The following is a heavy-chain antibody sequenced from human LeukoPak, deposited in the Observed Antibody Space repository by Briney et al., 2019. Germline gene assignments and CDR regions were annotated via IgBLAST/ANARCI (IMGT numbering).Heavy chain of an antibody. Sequence: ASVKVSCKASGYTFTSYDINWVRQATGQGLEWMGWMGPNNGNTGYAQKFQGRVTMTRNTSISTAYMELSSLRSGDTAVYYCARGRKTGTRVAVDIWGQGTMVTVSS. V-gene: IGHV1-8*01. CDR1: GYTFTSYD. CDR2: MGPNNGNT. CDR3: ARGRKTGTRVAVDI. J-gene: IGHJ3*02.